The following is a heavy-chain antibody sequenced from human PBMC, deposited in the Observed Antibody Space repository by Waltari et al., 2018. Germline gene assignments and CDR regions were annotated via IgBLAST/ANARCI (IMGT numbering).Heavy chain of an antibody. CDR1: GFTFSSFN. CDR3: ARDEDFSGYRRLCFDS. CDR2: ISSRSSAI. D-gene: IGHD3-22*01. Sequence: EVQLVESGGGLVQPGESLRLSCAASGFTFSSFNMNWVRKAPGKGLEWVSYISSRSSAIYYADSVKGRFTISRDNAKNSLYLQMDSLRADDTAVYYCARDEDFSGYRRLCFDSWGQGTLVTVSS. J-gene: IGHJ4*02. V-gene: IGHV3-48*04.